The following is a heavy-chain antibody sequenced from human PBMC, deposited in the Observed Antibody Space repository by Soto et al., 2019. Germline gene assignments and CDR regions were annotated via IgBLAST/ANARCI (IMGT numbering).Heavy chain of an antibody. Sequence: LRLSCAASGFTFSSYGMHWVRQAPGKGLEWVALISYDGSNKYYVDSVKGRFTISRDNSKNTLFLQMNSLRAGDTAVYYCAKDRLRGGFLTTATTNGMDVWGQGTTVTVS. CDR3: AKDRLRGGFLTTATTNGMDV. J-gene: IGHJ6*02. CDR1: GFTFSSYG. V-gene: IGHV3-30*18. D-gene: IGHD1-26*01. CDR2: ISYDGSNK.